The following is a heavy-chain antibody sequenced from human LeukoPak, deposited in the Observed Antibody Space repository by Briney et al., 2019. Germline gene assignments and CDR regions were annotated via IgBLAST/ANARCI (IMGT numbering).Heavy chain of an antibody. V-gene: IGHV3-74*01. CDR1: EFTFSNYW. Sequence: GGSLRLSCAASEFTFSNYWMHWVRQAPGKGLVWVSWITGDGSSTRYADSVKGRFTISRDNAKKTLYLQVNSLRAEDTAVYYCARSNWPYYFDYWGQGALVTVSS. D-gene: IGHD1-1*01. CDR2: ITGDGSST. CDR3: ARSNWPYYFDY. J-gene: IGHJ4*02.